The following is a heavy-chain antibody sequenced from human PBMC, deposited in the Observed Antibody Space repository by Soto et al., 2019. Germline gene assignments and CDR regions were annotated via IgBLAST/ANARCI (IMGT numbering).Heavy chain of an antibody. CDR3: ARDGVSTTVTTFYAFDI. CDR1: GGSISSGDYY. J-gene: IGHJ3*02. D-gene: IGHD4-17*01. CDR2: IYYSGST. Sequence: SETLSLTCTVSGGSISSGDYYWSWIRQPPGKGLEWIGYIYYSGSTYYNPSLKSRVTISVDTSKNQFSLKLSSVTAADTAVYYCARDGVSTTVTTFYAFDIWGQGTMVTVSS. V-gene: IGHV4-30-4*01.